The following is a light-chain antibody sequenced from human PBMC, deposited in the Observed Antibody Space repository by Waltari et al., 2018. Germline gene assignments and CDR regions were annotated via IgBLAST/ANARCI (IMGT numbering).Light chain of an antibody. CDR1: QRVSYY. CDR3: QQRTNWPLT. J-gene: IGKJ4*01. V-gene: IGKV3-11*01. Sequence: EVVLTQSPATLSLSPGERATLSCRASQRVSYYLAWYQQKPGQAPRLLIYDASNRATGIPARFSGSGSGTDFTLTISSLEPEDFAVYYCQQRTNWPLTFGGGTKVEI. CDR2: DAS.